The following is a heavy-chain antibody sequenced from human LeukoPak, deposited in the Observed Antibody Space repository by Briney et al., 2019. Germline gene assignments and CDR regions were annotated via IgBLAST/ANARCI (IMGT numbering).Heavy chain of an antibody. Sequence: KPSETLSLTCSVSGGPISTSSYFWGWIRQPPVRGLQWIGSIYYSGSTYYNPTLKSRVTISVDTSKNQFSVKLRSVTAADTAVYYCASQYCSSSSCYDVRLDYWGQGTLVSVSS. D-gene: IGHD2-2*01. J-gene: IGHJ4*02. CDR1: GGPISTSSYF. CDR2: IYYSGST. CDR3: ASQYCSSSSCYDVRLDY. V-gene: IGHV4-39*01.